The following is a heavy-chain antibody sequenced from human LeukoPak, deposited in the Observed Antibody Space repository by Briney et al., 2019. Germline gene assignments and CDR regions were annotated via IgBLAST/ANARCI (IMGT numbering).Heavy chain of an antibody. Sequence: SVTVSCKASGGTFSSYAISWVRQAPGQGLEWMGGIIPIFGTANYAQKFQGRVTITADESTSTAYMVLSSLRSEDTAVYYCARDARYYDFWSGYYPYFDYWGQGTLVTVSS. V-gene: IGHV1-69*13. D-gene: IGHD3-3*01. CDR1: GGTFSSYA. J-gene: IGHJ4*02. CDR2: IIPIFGTA. CDR3: ARDARYYDFWSGYYPYFDY.